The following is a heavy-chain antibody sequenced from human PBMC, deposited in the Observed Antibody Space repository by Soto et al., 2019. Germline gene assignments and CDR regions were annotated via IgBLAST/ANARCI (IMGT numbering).Heavy chain of an antibody. CDR1: GYTFTSYG. Sequence: ASVKVSCKASGYTFTSYGISWVRQAPGQGLEWMGWISAYNGNTNYAQKLQGRVTMTTDTSTSTAYMELRSLRSDDTAVYYCARDRDFWSGYLPENYFDYWGQGTLVTVSS. J-gene: IGHJ4*02. D-gene: IGHD3-3*01. CDR2: ISAYNGNT. CDR3: ARDRDFWSGYLPENYFDY. V-gene: IGHV1-18*04.